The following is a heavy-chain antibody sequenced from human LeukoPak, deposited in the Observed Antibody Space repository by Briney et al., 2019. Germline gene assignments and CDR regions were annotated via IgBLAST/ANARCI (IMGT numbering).Heavy chain of an antibody. Sequence: SETLSLTCTVSGGSISSYYWGWIRQPPGKGLEWIGHIYYSGSTNYNPSLKSRVTISVDTSKNQFSLKLSSVTAADTAVYYCARTTYCSSTSCPLMDVWGKGTTVTVSS. CDR2: IYYSGST. V-gene: IGHV4-59*12. D-gene: IGHD2-2*01. J-gene: IGHJ6*03. CDR3: ARTTYCSSTSCPLMDV. CDR1: GGSISSYY.